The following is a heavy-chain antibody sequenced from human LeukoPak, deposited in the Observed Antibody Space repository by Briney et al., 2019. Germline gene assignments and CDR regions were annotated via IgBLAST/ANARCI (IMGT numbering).Heavy chain of an antibody. CDR2: IWYDGSNK. Sequence: PGRSLRLSCAASGFTFSSYGMHWVRQAPGKGLEWVAVIWYDGSNKYYADSVKGRFTISRDNSKNTLYLQMNSLRAEGTAVYYCARDQGVYYYYGMDVWGQGTTVTVPS. J-gene: IGHJ6*02. CDR1: GFTFSSYG. CDR3: ARDQGVYYYYGMDV. V-gene: IGHV3-33*01.